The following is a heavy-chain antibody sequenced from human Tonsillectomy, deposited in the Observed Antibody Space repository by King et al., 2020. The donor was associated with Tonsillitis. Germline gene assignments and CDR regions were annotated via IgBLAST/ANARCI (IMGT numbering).Heavy chain of an antibody. Sequence: QLQESGPGLVKPSETLSLTCPVSGGSISSSNYFWGWIRQPPGKGLEWIGKIYYSGSTYYNPSLKSRVTISVDTSKNQFSLKLSSVTAADTAVYYCARQGRDSDFWSGYPTYYYMDVWGKGTTVTVSS. CDR1: GGSISSSNYF. V-gene: IGHV4-39*01. CDR3: ARQGRDSDFWSGYPTYYYMDV. CDR2: IYYSGST. J-gene: IGHJ6*03. D-gene: IGHD3-3*01.